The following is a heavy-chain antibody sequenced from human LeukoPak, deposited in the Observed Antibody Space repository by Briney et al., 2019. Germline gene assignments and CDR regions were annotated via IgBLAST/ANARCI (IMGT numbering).Heavy chain of an antibody. CDR2: ISAYNGST. D-gene: IGHD2-21*02. Sequence: GASVKVSCKASGYTFTSYGISWVRQAPGQGLEWMGWISAYNGSTNYAQKLQGRVTMTTDTSTSTAYMELRSLRSDDTAVYYCARDVKGPCGGDCYSAISGDFDYWGQGTLVTVSS. CDR1: GYTFTSYG. V-gene: IGHV1-18*01. J-gene: IGHJ4*02. CDR3: ARDVKGPCGGDCYSAISGDFDY.